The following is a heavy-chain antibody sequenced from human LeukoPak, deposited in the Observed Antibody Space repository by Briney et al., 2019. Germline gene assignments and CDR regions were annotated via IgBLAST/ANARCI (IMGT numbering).Heavy chain of an antibody. D-gene: IGHD3-22*01. V-gene: IGHV3-74*01. CDR2: INGAGSST. CDR3: AREPPYYDSSGLYYYYGMDV. J-gene: IGHJ6*02. CDR1: GFTFSSYW. Sequence: GGSLRLSCAASGFTFSSYWMHWFRQATGKGLEWVSRINGAGSSTSYADSVKGRFTISRDNAKNTLYLQMNSLRAEDTAVYYCAREPPYYDSSGLYYYYGMDVWGQGTTVTVSS.